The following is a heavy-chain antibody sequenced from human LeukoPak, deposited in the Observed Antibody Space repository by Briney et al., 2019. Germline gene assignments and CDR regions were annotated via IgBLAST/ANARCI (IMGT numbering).Heavy chain of an antibody. J-gene: IGHJ5*02. CDR2: IYYSGST. CDR1: GGSISSYY. Sequence: SETLFLTCTVSGGSISSYYWSWIRQPPGKGLEWIGYIYYSGSTNYNPSLKSRVTISVDTSKNQFSLKLSSVTAADTAVYYCARPHMVRGVMGWFDPWGQGTLVTVSS. D-gene: IGHD3-10*01. CDR3: ARPHMVRGVMGWFDP. V-gene: IGHV4-59*08.